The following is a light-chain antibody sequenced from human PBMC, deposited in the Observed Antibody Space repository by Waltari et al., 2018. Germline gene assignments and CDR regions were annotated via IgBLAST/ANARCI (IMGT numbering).Light chain of an antibody. CDR3: QVWDSSSDHRV. Sequence: SYVLSQPPSVSVAPGETARITCEENNIGTKSVHWYKQRPGQAPELVLYYDSDRPSGIPERFSGFNAGETAILTISRVEAGDEADYYCQVWDSSSDHRVFGGGTKVTVL. CDR1: NIGTKS. V-gene: IGLV3-21*04. CDR2: YDS. J-gene: IGLJ3*02.